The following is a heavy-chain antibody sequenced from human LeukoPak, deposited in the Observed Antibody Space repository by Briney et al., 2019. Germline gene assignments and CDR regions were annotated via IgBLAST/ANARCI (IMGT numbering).Heavy chain of an antibody. D-gene: IGHD2-21*01. CDR2: IWYDGSNE. CDR1: GFTFSSYG. J-gene: IGHJ4*02. CDR3: ARALWPYYFDY. V-gene: IGHV3-33*01. Sequence: GWSLRLSCAASGFTFSSYGMHWVRQAPGKGLEWVAIIWYDGSNEYYADSVKGRFTISRDNSKNTLYLQMNSLRAEDTAVYYCARALWPYYFDYWGQGTLVTVSS.